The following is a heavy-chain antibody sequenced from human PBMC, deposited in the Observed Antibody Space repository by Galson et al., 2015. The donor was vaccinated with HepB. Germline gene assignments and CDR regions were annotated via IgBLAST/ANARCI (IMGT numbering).Heavy chain of an antibody. D-gene: IGHD3-16*01. CDR2: ISTKRGNT. CDR1: GYTFTTYA. Sequence: SVKVSCKASGYTFTTYAFSWVRQAPGQGLEWMGWISTKRGNTNYAQKFQGRVTLTTDTSTSTAFMELRSLRSDDTAVYYCARGVGPLGAGNFDYWGQGTLVTVSS. J-gene: IGHJ4*02. CDR3: ARGVGPLGAGNFDY. V-gene: IGHV1-18*01.